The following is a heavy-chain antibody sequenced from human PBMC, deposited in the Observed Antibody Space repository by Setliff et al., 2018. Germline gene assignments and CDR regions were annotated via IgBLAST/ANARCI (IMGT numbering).Heavy chain of an antibody. D-gene: IGHD6-19*01. CDR3: VRVTSGRLDFDY. CDR2: IFPKTGNT. CDR1: GYTFTNYG. V-gene: IGHV1-18*01. Sequence: GASVKVSCKASGYTFTNYGITWVRQAPGQGLEWMGWIFPKTGNTNYAHKLQGRVSMTTDTSTGTAYMELRSLRSDDTAVYYCVRVTSGRLDFDYWGQGTPVTVSS. J-gene: IGHJ4*02.